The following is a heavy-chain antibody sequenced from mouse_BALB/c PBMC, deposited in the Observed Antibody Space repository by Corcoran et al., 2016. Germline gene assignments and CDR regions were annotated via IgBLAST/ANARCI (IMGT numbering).Heavy chain of an antibody. Sequence: QVQLQQAGPELGKPGASVKMSCKASGYTFTDSVIIWVKQRTGQGLEWIGEIYPGSGSAYYNEKFKGKATLTADKSSNTAYMQLSSLTSEDSAVYFCAYYYGSKGYFDVWGAGTTVTVSS. V-gene: IGHV1-81*01. D-gene: IGHD1-1*01. CDR3: AYYYGSKGYFDV. CDR1: GYTFTDSV. CDR2: IYPGSGSA. J-gene: IGHJ1*01.